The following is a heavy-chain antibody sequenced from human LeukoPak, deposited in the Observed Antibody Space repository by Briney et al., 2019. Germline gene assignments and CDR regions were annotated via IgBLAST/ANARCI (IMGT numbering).Heavy chain of an antibody. D-gene: IGHD5-12*01. CDR1: GFTFSSLW. V-gene: IGHV3-7*01. J-gene: IGHJ4*02. Sequence: AGGSLRLSCAASGFTFSSLWMSWVRQPPGKGREWVANIKQDVREKSYVDSVKGGFTICRANAKNSLYLQMNSLRAEDTAVYYCARGDVDIVATIIGGNFDYWGQGTLVTVSS. CDR3: ARGDVDIVATIIGGNFDY. CDR2: IKQDVREK.